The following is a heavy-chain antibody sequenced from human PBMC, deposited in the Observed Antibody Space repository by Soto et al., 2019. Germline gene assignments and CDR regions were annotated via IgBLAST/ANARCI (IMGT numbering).Heavy chain of an antibody. CDR2: IIPILGIA. J-gene: IGHJ6*02. V-gene: IGHV1-69*02. CDR3: ATLLPDPPSTYYSYGMDV. CDR1: GGTFSSYT. Sequence: QVQLVQSGAEVKKPGSSVKVSCKASGGTFSSYTISCVRQAPGQGHEWMGRIIPILGIANYAPKFQGRVRITADKTTGTAHMELSSLRSQDTAVYYCATLLPDPPSTYYSYGMDVWGQGTTVTVSS. D-gene: IGHD1-26*01.